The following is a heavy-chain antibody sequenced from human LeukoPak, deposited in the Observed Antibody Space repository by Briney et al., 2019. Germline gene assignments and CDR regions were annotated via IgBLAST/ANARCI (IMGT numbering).Heavy chain of an antibody. Sequence: PGGSLRLSCSASGFTFSSYAMHWVRQAPGKGLEYVSAISGNGGSTYYADSVKGRFTISRDNSKNTLYLQMSSLRAEDTAVHYCVKGSSGWYSGTDYWGQGTLVTVSS. V-gene: IGHV3-64D*06. J-gene: IGHJ4*02. CDR1: GFTFSSYA. CDR2: ISGNGGST. D-gene: IGHD6-19*01. CDR3: VKGSSGWYSGTDY.